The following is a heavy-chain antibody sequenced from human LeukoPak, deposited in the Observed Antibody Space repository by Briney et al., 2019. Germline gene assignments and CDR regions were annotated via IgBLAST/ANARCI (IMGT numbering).Heavy chain of an antibody. CDR1: GFAFSTFS. V-gene: IGHV3-48*02. J-gene: IGHJ3*02. D-gene: IGHD3-22*01. CDR2: ISSSSSTI. Sequence: GGSLRLSCAASGFAFSTFSMNWVRQAPGKGLEWVSYISSSSSTIYYADSVKGRFTISRDNAKNSLYLQMNSLRDEDTAVYYCARAPYYYDSSGYPHDAFDIWGQGTMVTVSS. CDR3: ARAPYYYDSSGYPHDAFDI.